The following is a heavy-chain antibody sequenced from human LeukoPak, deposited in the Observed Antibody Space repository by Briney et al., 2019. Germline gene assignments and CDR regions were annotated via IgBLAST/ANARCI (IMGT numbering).Heavy chain of an antibody. CDR2: VYYTGST. CDR3: AGHFAYSSSSYFDY. V-gene: IGHV4-59*08. CDR1: GGSISSYY. D-gene: IGHD6-6*01. J-gene: IGHJ4*02. Sequence: SETLSLTCTVSGGSISSYYWSWIRQPPGKGLEWIGYVYYTGSTNYNPSLKSRVTMFEDKSKNQFSLRLYSVTVADTAVYYCAGHFAYSSSSYFDYWGQGSLVTVFS.